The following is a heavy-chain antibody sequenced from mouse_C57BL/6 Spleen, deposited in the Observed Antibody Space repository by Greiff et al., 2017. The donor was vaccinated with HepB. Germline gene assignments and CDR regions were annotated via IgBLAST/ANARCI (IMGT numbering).Heavy chain of an antibody. J-gene: IGHJ3*01. CDR2: ISSGGSYT. D-gene: IGHD2-3*01. CDR1: GFTFSSYG. V-gene: IGHV5-6*01. CDR3: ARHSQIYDGYPWFAY. Sequence: EVMLVESGGDLVKPGGSLKLSCAASGFTFSSYGMSWVRQTPDKRLEWVATISSGGSYTYYPDSVKGRFTISRDNAKNTLYLQMSSLKSEDTAMYYCARHSQIYDGYPWFAYWGQGTLVTVSA.